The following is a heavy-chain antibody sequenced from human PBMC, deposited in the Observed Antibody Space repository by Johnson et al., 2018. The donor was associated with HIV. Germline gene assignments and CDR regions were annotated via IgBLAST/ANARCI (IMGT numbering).Heavy chain of an antibody. CDR3: ARTSCSGARCLGYDPFDV. V-gene: IGHV3-74*01. CDR1: GFTFSDHW. Sequence: EVQLVESGGGLVQPGGSLRLSCGASGFTFSDHWMQWVRQAPGKGLVWVSRINGDGSRLTYADSVKGRFTIARDNAKNKLYLELKSLRSEDTAVYYCARTSCSGARCLGYDPFDVWGQGAMVTVSS. CDR2: INGDGSRL. J-gene: IGHJ3*01. D-gene: IGHD2-15*01.